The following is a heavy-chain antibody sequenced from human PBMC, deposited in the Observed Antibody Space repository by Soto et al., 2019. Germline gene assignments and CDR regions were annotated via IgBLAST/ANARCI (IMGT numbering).Heavy chain of an antibody. J-gene: IGHJ6*03. D-gene: IGHD2-15*01. CDR3: ASSGGQPRPYCSGGSCYFVAYYMAV. CDR1: GYTFTRYA. V-gene: IGHV1-3*01. Sequence: ASVPVSCKASGYTFTRYAMRWGRQAPGQRLEWMGWINAGNGNTKYSQKFQGRVTITRDTSASTAYMELSSLRSEDTAVYYCASSGGQPRPYCSGGSCYFVAYYMAVWGKGTTVTVSS. CDR2: INAGNGNT.